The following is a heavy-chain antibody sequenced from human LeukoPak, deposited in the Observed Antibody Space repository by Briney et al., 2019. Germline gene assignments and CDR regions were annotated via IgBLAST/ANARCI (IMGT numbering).Heavy chain of an antibody. CDR3: AKEGGNSDLDT. CDR1: GFTFRRYW. V-gene: IGHV3-74*03. J-gene: IGHJ5*02. D-gene: IGHD2-21*01. CDR2: INNDGNFK. Sequence: GESLRLSCAAYGFTFRRYWMYWVRQAPGKGLMWVSLINNDGNFKTYADSVKGRFTISRDNAKNTLYLQMNSVGAEDTGVYYCAKEGGNSDLDTWGQGTLVTFSS.